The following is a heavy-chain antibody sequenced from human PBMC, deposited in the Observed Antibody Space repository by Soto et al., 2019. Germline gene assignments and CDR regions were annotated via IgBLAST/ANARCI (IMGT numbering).Heavy chain of an antibody. CDR2: IIPILGIA. D-gene: IGHD3-10*01. V-gene: IGHV1-69*02. J-gene: IGHJ4*02. CDR1: GGTFSSYT. CDR3: ARVGSGSYYNLDY. Sequence: SVKVSCKASGGTFSSYTISWVRQAPGQGLEWMGRIIPILGIANYAQKFQGRVTITADKSTSTAYMELSSLRSEDAAVYYCARVGSGSYYNLDYWGQGTLVTVPS.